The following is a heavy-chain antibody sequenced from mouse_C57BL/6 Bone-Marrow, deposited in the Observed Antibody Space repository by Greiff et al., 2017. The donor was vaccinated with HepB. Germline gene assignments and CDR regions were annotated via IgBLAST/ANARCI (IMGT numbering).Heavy chain of an antibody. CDR3: TSDRHLYDGYYSAWFAY. CDR2: IDPEDGDT. J-gene: IGHJ3*01. D-gene: IGHD2-3*01. V-gene: IGHV14-1*01. Sequence: VQLQQSGAELVRPGASVKLSCTASGFNIKDYYMHWVKPRPEQGLEWIGRIDPEDGDTEYAPKFQGKATMTADTYSNTAYLQLSSLTSEDTAVYYCTSDRHLYDGYYSAWFAYWGQGTLVTVSA. CDR1: GFNIKDYY.